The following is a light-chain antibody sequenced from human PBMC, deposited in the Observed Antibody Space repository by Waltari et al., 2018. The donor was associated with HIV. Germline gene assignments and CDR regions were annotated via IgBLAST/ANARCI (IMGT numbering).Light chain of an antibody. J-gene: IGKJ4*01. V-gene: IGKV3-15*01. CDR1: QSVGLN. CDR2: GAS. CDR3: QQYDVWPLT. Sequence: DIVLTQSPATLSVSPGVRATLSCRASQSVGLNFAWYQQRPGQPPKLLVYGASTMTSDTSTRFSARGSGTEFTLTITSIRPEDFATYFCQQYDVWPLTFGGGT.